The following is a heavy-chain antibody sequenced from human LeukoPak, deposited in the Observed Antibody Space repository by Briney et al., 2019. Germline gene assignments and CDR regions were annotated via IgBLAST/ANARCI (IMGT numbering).Heavy chain of an antibody. CDR2: IFYTGST. Sequence: SETLSLTCTVSGDSISRNYWSWIRQPPGKGLEWIGFIFYTGSTNYNPSLKSRVTISVDTSKNQFSLKLTSVTAADTAVYYCAREAQPTSSGYYHDYWGQGTLVTVSS. CDR1: GDSISRNY. CDR3: AREAQPTSSGYYHDY. V-gene: IGHV4-59*12. D-gene: IGHD3-22*01. J-gene: IGHJ4*02.